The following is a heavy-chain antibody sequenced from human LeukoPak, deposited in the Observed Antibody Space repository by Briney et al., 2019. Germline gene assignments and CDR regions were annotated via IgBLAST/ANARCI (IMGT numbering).Heavy chain of an antibody. CDR3: ARGTQRGLVGATSESIDS. CDR1: GGSVSSTSSS. V-gene: IGHV4-39*01. D-gene: IGHD1-26*01. J-gene: IGHJ4*02. Sequence: SETLSLTCIVSGGSVSSTSSSWGWIRRPPEKGLEWIGSIYSGGATYYNPSLKSRVTMSVDTSKNQFSLRLSSVTAADTAVYYCARGTQRGLVGATSESIDSWGQGALVAVSS. CDR2: IYSGGAT.